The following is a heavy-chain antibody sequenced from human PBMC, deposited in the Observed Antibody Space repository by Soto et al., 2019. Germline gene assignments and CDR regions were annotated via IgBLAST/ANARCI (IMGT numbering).Heavy chain of an antibody. J-gene: IGHJ4*02. D-gene: IGHD3-22*01. Sequence: QVQLVESGGGVVQPGRSLRLSCAASRFTFNNYPMHWVRQAPGKGLEWVAVISYDGGNKYNADSVKGRFTISRDNSKNTLYLQMNSLRAEDMAVYYCATDSSAYSADYYFDYWGQGTLVTVSS. CDR1: RFTFNNYP. V-gene: IGHV3-30-3*01. CDR3: ATDSSAYSADYYFDY. CDR2: ISYDGGNK.